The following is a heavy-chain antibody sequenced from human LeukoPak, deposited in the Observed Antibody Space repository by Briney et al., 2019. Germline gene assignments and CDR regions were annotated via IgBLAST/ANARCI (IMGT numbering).Heavy chain of an antibody. CDR3: ARLYSGSYYYIDY. CDR1: GGSISSYY. D-gene: IGHD1-26*01. V-gene: IGHV4-59*08. CDR2: IYYSGST. Sequence: SETLSLTCTVSGGSISSYYWSWIRQPPGKGLEWIGYIYYSGSTNYNPSLKSRVTISVDTSKNQFTLKLSSVTAADTAVYYCARLYSGSYYYIDYWGQGTLVTVSS. J-gene: IGHJ4*02.